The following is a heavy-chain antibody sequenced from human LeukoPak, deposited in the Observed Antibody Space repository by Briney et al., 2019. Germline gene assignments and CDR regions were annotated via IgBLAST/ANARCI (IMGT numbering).Heavy chain of an antibody. D-gene: IGHD6-13*01. CDR2: INSDGSSR. V-gene: IGHV3-74*01. Sequence: XGSLRLSCAASGFTFSSYWMHWVRQAPGKGLVWVSRINSDGSSRSYADSVKGRFTISRDNAKNTLYLQMNSLRAEDTAVYYCAKDPSPYSSSWYNNYFDYWGQGTLVTVSS. CDR1: GFTFSSYW. J-gene: IGHJ4*02. CDR3: AKDPSPYSSSWYNNYFDY.